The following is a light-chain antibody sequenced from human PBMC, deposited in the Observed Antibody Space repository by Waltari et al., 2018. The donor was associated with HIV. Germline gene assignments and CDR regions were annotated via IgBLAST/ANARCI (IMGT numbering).Light chain of an antibody. V-gene: IGLV3-19*01. Sequence: SSELTQDPSVSVALGQTVRITCQGDSLRSYYASWYKQKSGQAPVVVVFGRNYRPSGIPARFSGSSSGNTATLTITGAQADDEADYYCHSGDSSGSHVVFGGGTKVTVL. J-gene: IGLJ2*01. CDR1: SLRSYY. CDR2: GRN. CDR3: HSGDSSGSHVV.